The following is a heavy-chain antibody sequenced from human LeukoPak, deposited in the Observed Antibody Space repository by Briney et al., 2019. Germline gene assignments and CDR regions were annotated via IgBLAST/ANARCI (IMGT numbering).Heavy chain of an antibody. Sequence: GGSLRLSCAASGFSFSSYWMHCVRQAPGKGLVWVSRINIDGSTTTYADSVKGRFTISRDNAKNTLSLQMNSLRADDTAVYYCISDHTGHDDYWGQGTLVTVSS. CDR2: INIDGSTT. V-gene: IGHV3-74*01. CDR1: GFSFSSYW. J-gene: IGHJ4*02. D-gene: IGHD1-1*01. CDR3: ISDHTGHDDY.